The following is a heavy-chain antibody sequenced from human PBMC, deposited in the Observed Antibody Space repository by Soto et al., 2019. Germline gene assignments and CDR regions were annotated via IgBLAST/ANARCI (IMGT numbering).Heavy chain of an antibody. CDR1: GYTFTGYY. Sequence: ASVKVSCKASGYTFTGYYMHWVRQAPGQGLEWMGWINPNSGGTNYAQKFQGRVTMTRDTSISTAYMELSRLRSDDTAVYYCARDREGIAAAGTYWFDHWGQGTLVTVSS. CDR3: ARDREGIAAAGTYWFDH. J-gene: IGHJ5*02. V-gene: IGHV1-2*02. CDR2: INPNSGGT. D-gene: IGHD6-13*01.